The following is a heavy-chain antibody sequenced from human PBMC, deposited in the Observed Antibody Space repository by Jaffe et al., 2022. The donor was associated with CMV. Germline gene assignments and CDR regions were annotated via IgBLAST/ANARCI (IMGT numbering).Heavy chain of an antibody. CDR3: ARRNTMIVVVTQDDAFDI. CDR1: GGSISSSSYY. Sequence: QLQLQESGPGLVKPSETLSLTCTVSGGSISSSSYYWGWIRQPPGKGLEWIGSIYYSGSTYYNPSLKSRVTISVDTSKNQFSLKLSSVTAADTAVYYCARRNTMIVVVTQDDAFDIWGQGTMVTVSS. CDR2: IYYSGST. J-gene: IGHJ3*02. D-gene: IGHD3-22*01. V-gene: IGHV4-39*01.